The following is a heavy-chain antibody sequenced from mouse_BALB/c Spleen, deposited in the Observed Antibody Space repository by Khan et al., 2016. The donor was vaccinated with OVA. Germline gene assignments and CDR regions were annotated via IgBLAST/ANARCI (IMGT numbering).Heavy chain of an antibody. D-gene: IGHD1-1*01. CDR3: ARGNYYGYYFDY. CDR2: ISYSDST. J-gene: IGHJ2*01. Sequence: EVKLLESGPGLVKPSQSLSLTCTVTGYSITSNYAWNWIRQFPGNKLEWMGYISYSDSTSYNPSLKSRISITRYTSQNQFFLQLNSVTTEDTATYYCARGNYYGYYFDYWGQGTTLTVSS. CDR1: GYSITSNYA. V-gene: IGHV3-2*02.